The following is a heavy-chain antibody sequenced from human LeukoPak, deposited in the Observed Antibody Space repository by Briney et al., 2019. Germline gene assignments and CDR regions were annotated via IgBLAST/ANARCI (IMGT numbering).Heavy chain of an antibody. Sequence: PSGTLSLTCAVSGGSISSSNWWSWVRQPPGKGLEWIGEIYHSGSTNYNPSLKSRVTISVDTSKNQFSLKLNSVTAADTAVYYCARWRYCGGDCYPSAFDIWGQGTMVTVAS. CDR3: ARWRYCGGDCYPSAFDI. D-gene: IGHD2-21*02. V-gene: IGHV4-4*02. CDR1: GGSISSSNW. J-gene: IGHJ3*02. CDR2: IYHSGST.